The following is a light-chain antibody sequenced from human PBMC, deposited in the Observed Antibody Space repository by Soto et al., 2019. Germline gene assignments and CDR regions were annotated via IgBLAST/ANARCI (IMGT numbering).Light chain of an antibody. Sequence: DIVMTQSPDSLAVSLGERATINCKSSQSVLYSSNNKSYLAWYQQKPGQPPKLLIYWASTRKSGVPDRFSGSGSGTDFTLTISSLQAEDVAVYSCQQYYTTPWTFGQGTKVEIK. CDR2: WAS. CDR3: QQYYTTPWT. J-gene: IGKJ1*01. V-gene: IGKV4-1*01. CDR1: QSVLYSSNNKSY.